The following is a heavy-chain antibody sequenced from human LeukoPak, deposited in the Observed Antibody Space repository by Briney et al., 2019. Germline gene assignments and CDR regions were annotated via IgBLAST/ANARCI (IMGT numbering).Heavy chain of an antibody. CDR3: AREVDTAMIDP. D-gene: IGHD5-18*01. CDR2: INPNSGGT. V-gene: IGHV1-2*04. Sequence: ASVKVSCKASGYTFTGYYKHWVRQAPGQGLEWMGWINPNSGGTNYAQKFQGWVTMTRDTSISTAYMELSRLRSDDTAVYYCAREVDTAMIDPWGQGTLVTVSS. CDR1: GYTFTGYY. J-gene: IGHJ5*02.